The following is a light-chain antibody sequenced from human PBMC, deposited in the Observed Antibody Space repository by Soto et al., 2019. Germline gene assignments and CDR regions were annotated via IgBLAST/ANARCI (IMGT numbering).Light chain of an antibody. J-gene: IGKJ5*01. CDR2: GES. V-gene: IGKV3-15*01. CDR3: QKRSNWPPT. CDR1: QSVSSN. Sequence: EIVMTQSPATLSVSPGERATLSCRASQSVSSNLAWYQQKTGQAPRLLIYGESTRATGIPDRFSGSGSGTDLNLTISRLEPEDFAVYYCQKRSNWPPTCGQGTRLEI.